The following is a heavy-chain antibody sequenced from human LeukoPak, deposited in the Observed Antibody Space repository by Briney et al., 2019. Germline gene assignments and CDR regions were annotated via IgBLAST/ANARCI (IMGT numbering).Heavy chain of an antibody. Sequence: PGGSLRLSCAASGFTFSNAWMSWVRQAPGKGLEWVGRIKSKTDGGTTDYAAPVKGRFTISRDDSKNTLYLQMNSLKTEDTAVYYCTTGLRFLEWLLLGWGQGTLVTVSS. CDR2: IKSKTDGGTT. CDR3: TTGLRFLEWLLLG. CDR1: GFTFSNAW. V-gene: IGHV3-15*01. J-gene: IGHJ4*02. D-gene: IGHD3-3*01.